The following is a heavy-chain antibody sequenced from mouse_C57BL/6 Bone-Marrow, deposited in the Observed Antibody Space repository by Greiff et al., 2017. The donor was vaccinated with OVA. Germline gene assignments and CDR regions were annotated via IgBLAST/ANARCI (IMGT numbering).Heavy chain of an antibody. CDR1: GYTFTSYW. V-gene: IGHV1-69*01. CDR3: ARSDDGSGFAY. CDR2: IDPSDSYT. D-gene: IGHD2-3*01. J-gene: IGHJ3*01. Sequence: QVQLQQPGAELVMPGASVKLSCKASGYTFTSYWMHWVKQRPGQGLEWIGEIDPSDSYTNYNQKFKGKSTLTVDKSSSTAYMQLSSLTSEDSAVYYCARSDDGSGFAYWGQGTLVTVSA.